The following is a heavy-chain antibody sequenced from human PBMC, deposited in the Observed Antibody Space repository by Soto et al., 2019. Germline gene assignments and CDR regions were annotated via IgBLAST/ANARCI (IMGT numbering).Heavy chain of an antibody. CDR3: ARDLSLSYSSSWYDY. CDR2: ISAYNGNT. CDR1: GYTFTSYG. Sequence: ASVKVSCKASGYTFTSYGISWVRQAPGQGLEWMGWISAYNGNTNYAQKLQGRVTMTTDTSTSTAYMELRSLRSNDTAVYYCARDLSLSYSSSWYDYWGQGTLVTVS. V-gene: IGHV1-18*04. J-gene: IGHJ4*02. D-gene: IGHD6-13*01.